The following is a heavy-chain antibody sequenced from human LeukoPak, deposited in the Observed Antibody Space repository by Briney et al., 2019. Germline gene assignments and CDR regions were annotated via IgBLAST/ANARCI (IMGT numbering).Heavy chain of an antibody. CDR2: ISGSGGST. D-gene: IGHD3-10*01. CDR1: GFSVSSNS. J-gene: IGHJ4*02. Sequence: GGSLRLSCAASGFSVSSNSMSWVRQAPGKGLEWVSAISGSGGSTYYADSVKGRFTISRDNSKNTLYLQMNSLRAEDTAVYYCAKVVLYYYGSGSPTPIDYWGQGTLVTVSS. V-gene: IGHV3-23*01. CDR3: AKVVLYYYGSGSPTPIDY.